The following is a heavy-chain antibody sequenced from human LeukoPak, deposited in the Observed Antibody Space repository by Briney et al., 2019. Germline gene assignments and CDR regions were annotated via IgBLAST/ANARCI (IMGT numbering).Heavy chain of an antibody. CDR1: GCTFSSYA. CDR2: IIPIFGTA. D-gene: IGHD3-10*01. CDR3: ASRPPGDYYYYYMDV. Sequence: SVMVSCKASGCTFSSYAISWVRQAPGQGLEWMGGIIPIFGTANYAQKFQGRVTITADESTSTAYMELSSLRSEGTAVYYCASRPPGDYYYYYMDVWGKGTTVTVS. V-gene: IGHV1-69*01. J-gene: IGHJ6*03.